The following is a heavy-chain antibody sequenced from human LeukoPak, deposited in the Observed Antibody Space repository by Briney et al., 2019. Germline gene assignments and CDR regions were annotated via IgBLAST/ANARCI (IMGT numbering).Heavy chain of an antibody. CDR1: GFTVSSNY. V-gene: IGHV3-53*01. Sequence: GGSLRLSCAASGFTVSSNYMSWVRQAPGKGLEWVSVIYSGGSTYYADSVKGRFTISRDNSKNTLYLQMNSLGAEDTAMYYCARDIAYDSSGYYSPHFDYWGQGTLVTVSS. CDR3: ARDIAYDSSGYYSPHFDY. D-gene: IGHD3-22*01. CDR2: IYSGGST. J-gene: IGHJ4*02.